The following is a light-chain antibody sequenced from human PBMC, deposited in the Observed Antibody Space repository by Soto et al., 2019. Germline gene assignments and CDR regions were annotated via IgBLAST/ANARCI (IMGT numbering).Light chain of an antibody. CDR1: QSVTSY. V-gene: IGKV3-20*01. CDR2: ASS. J-gene: IGKJ1*01. CDR3: QQYSTSQT. Sequence: EIVLTQSPGTLSLSPGERATLSCRASQSVTSYLAWYQQKPGQAPRLLIYASSTRATGIPDMFSGGGSGTGFTLTISRLEPEDCAVYYCQQYSTSQTFGQGTKGEI.